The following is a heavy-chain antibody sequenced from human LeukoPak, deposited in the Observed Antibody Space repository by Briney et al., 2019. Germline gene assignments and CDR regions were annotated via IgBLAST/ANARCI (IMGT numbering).Heavy chain of an antibody. CDR1: GFTFSSYG. D-gene: IGHD1-26*01. CDR3: AKDGDGVGATIPEWVYYMDV. Sequence: PGGSLRLSCAASGFTFSSYGMHWVRQAPGKGLEWVAFIRYDGSNKYYADSVKGRFTISRDNSKNTLYLQMNSLRAEDTAVYYCAKDGDGVGATIPEWVYYMDVWGKGTTVTVSS. J-gene: IGHJ6*03. V-gene: IGHV3-30*02. CDR2: IRYDGSNK.